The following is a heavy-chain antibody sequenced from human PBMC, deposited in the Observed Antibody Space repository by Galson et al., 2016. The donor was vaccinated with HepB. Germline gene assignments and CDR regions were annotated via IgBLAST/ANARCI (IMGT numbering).Heavy chain of an antibody. Sequence: SETLSLTCTVSGGSIGGNYWSWMRQTPGKGLEWIGFIYSNGLTNYNPSLKSGVTISLDTSNNQFSLRLRSVTAADTAIYYCARGQYSVASYSYYFDYWGQATLITDSS. CDR1: GGSIGGNY. V-gene: IGHV4-59*01. D-gene: IGHD1-26*01. J-gene: IGHJ4*02. CDR2: IYSNGLT. CDR3: ARGQYSVASYSYYFDY.